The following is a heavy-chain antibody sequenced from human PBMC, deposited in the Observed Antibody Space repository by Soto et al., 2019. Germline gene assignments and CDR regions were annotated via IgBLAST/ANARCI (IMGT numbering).Heavy chain of an antibody. J-gene: IGHJ4*02. CDR2: INPSGGST. Sequence: QVQVAQSGAEVKRPGASVKVSCWASGYPFTNFYIHWVRQAPGQGLEWMGIINPSGGSTAYAQKFLGRVTMTRDTSTSTVYMEVSSLRSEDTAVYYCARADYYGSSGYHLDYRGQGTLVTVSS. D-gene: IGHD3-22*01. CDR1: GYPFTNFY. CDR3: ARADYYGSSGYHLDY. V-gene: IGHV1-46*01.